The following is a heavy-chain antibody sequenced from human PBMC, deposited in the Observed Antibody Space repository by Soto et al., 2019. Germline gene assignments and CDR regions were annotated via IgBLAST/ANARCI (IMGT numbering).Heavy chain of an antibody. J-gene: IGHJ6*02. CDR2: ISYDGNTK. V-gene: IGHV3-30-3*01. CDR3: ARPGSGYDVLTGRYFYYYHTVDV. D-gene: IGHD3-9*01. Sequence: GGSLRLSCASSGFIFSTYAMHLVRQPPGKGLEWVAVISYDGNTKDYADSVKGRFSISRDNSKNTVYLQMSSLRTEDTAVYYCARPGSGYDVLTGRYFYYYHTVDVWGQGTTVTVSS. CDR1: GFIFSTYA.